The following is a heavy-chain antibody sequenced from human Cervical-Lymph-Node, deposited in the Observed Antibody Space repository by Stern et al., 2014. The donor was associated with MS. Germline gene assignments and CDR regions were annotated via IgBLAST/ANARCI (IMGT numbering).Heavy chain of an antibody. CDR2: ISSSSSYT. V-gene: IGHV3-11*06. CDR1: GFTFSDYY. CDR3: ARDSTQLWEPFDY. J-gene: IGHJ4*02. D-gene: IGHD5-18*01. Sequence: VQLVESGGGLVKPGGSLRLSCAASGFTFSDYYMSWIRQAPGKGLEWVSYISSSSSYTNYADSVKGRFTISRDNAKNSLYLQMNSLRAEDTAVYYCARDSTQLWEPFDYWGQGTLVTVSS.